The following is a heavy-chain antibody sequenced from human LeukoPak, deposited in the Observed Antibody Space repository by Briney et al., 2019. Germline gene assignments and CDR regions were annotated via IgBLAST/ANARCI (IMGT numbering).Heavy chain of an antibody. CDR1: GFTFSSYG. Sequence: PGGSLRLSCAASGFTFSSYGMHWVRQAPGKGLEWVAVISYNGSNKYYADSVKGRFTISRDNSKNTLYLQMNSLRAEDTAVYYCAKDGSRWLRAWLRWFDPWGQGTLVTVSS. CDR2: ISYNGSNK. CDR3: AKDGSRWLRAWLRWFDP. D-gene: IGHD5-12*01. J-gene: IGHJ5*02. V-gene: IGHV3-30*18.